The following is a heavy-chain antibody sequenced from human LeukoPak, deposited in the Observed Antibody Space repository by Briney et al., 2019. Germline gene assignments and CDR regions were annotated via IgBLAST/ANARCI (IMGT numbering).Heavy chain of an antibody. CDR2: ISGSGGST. Sequence: PGGSLRLSCAASGFTFSSYAMSWVRQAPGKGLEWASAISGSGGSTYYADSVKGRFTISRDNSKNTLYLQMNSLRAEDTAVYYCARAHYGEIDYWGQGTLVTVSS. D-gene: IGHD4-17*01. V-gene: IGHV3-23*01. CDR1: GFTFSSYA. J-gene: IGHJ4*02. CDR3: ARAHYGEIDY.